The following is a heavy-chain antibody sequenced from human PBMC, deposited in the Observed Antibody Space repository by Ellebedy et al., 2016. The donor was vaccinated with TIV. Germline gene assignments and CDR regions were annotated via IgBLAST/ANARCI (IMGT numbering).Heavy chain of an antibody. Sequence: GGSLRLSCAASGFTFSSYSMNWVRQAPGKGLAWVANIKHDGSEKYYVDSVKGRLTISRDNAKNSLYLQMNSLRAEDTAVYYCAGGIAVAGTSLGFWGQGTLVTVSS. D-gene: IGHD6-19*01. J-gene: IGHJ4*02. V-gene: IGHV3-7*03. CDR1: GFTFSSYS. CDR3: AGGIAVAGTSLGF. CDR2: IKHDGSEK.